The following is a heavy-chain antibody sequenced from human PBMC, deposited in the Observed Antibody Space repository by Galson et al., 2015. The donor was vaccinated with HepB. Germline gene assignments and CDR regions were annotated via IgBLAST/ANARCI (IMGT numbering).Heavy chain of an antibody. CDR3: ARQVSWMYGMDV. CDR1: GGSISSYY. CDR2: IYYSGST. V-gene: IGHV4-59*01. D-gene: IGHD2-2*03. J-gene: IGHJ6*02. Sequence: SETLSLTCTVSGGSISSYYWSWIRQPPGKGLEWIGYIYYSGSTNYNPSLKSRVTISVDTSKNQFSLKLSSVTAADTAVYYCARQVSWMYGMDVWGQGTTVTVSS.